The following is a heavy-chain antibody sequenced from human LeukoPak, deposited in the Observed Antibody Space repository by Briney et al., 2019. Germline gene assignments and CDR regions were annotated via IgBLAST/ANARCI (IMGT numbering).Heavy chain of an antibody. D-gene: IGHD7-27*01. CDR1: GFTFSSYE. CDR2: IGSDGSTI. J-gene: IGHJ3*02. CDR3: ARSNWGHYAFDI. V-gene: IGHV3-48*03. Sequence: PGGSLRLSCAASGFTFSSYEMNWVRQAPGKGLEWVSYIGSDGSTIYHADSMKGRFTMSRDNAKNSLYLQMNSLRVEDTAVYYCARSNWGHYAFDIWGQGTMVVVSS.